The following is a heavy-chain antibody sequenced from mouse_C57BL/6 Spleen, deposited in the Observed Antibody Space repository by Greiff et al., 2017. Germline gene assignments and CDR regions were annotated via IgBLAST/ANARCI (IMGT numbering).Heavy chain of an antibody. CDR1: GFTFSDYY. CDR3: AIPSYSDFLLAY. D-gene: IGHD2-12*01. CDR2: ISNGGGST. V-gene: IGHV5-12*01. Sequence: EVQGVESGGGLVQPGGSLTLSCAASGFTFSDYYMYWVRQTPEKRLEWVAYISNGGGSTYYPDSVKCRFPITRDKANNTLYLKMGRLKSEDTAMYDCAIPSYSDFLLAYWGQGTLVTVSA. J-gene: IGHJ3*01.